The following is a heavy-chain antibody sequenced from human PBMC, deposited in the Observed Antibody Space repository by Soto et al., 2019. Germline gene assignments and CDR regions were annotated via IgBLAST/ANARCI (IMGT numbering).Heavy chain of an antibody. CDR2: IYYSGST. D-gene: IGHD5-12*01. Sequence: SETLSLTCTVSGGSVSSGSYYWSWIRQPPGKGLEWIGYIYYSGSTNYDPSLKSRVTISVDTSKNQFSLKLSSVTAADTAVYYCARGPWTAQNTSLDSWGQGTLVTVSS. CDR1: GGSVSSGSYY. V-gene: IGHV4-61*01. J-gene: IGHJ4*02. CDR3: ARGPWTAQNTSLDS.